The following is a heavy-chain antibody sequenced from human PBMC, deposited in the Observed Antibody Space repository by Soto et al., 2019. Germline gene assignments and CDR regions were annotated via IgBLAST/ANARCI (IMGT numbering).Heavy chain of an antibody. J-gene: IGHJ6*02. V-gene: IGHV3-66*01. CDR2: IYSGGST. Sequence: EVQLVESGGGLLQPGGSLRLSCAASGFTVSSNSMSWGRQAPGKGLEWVSVIYSGGSTYYADSVKGRFTISRDNSKNTLYLQMNSLRAEDTAVYYCAREYSYGYYYYYAMDVWGQGTTVTVSS. D-gene: IGHD5-18*01. CDR1: GFTVSSNS. CDR3: AREYSYGYYYYYAMDV.